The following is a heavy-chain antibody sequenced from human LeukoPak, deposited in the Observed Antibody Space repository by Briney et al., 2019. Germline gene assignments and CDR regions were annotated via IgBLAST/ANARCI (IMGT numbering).Heavy chain of an antibody. J-gene: IGHJ4*02. Sequence: GRSLRLSCAASGFTFSNAWMSWVRQAPGKGLEWVCRIKSKTDGGTTDYAAPVKGRFTISRDDSKNTLYLQMNSLKTEDTAVYYCTTSEQWLVQDYWGQGTLVTVSS. CDR2: IKSKTDGGTT. CDR1: GFTFSNAW. CDR3: TTSEQWLVQDY. V-gene: IGHV3-15*01. D-gene: IGHD6-19*01.